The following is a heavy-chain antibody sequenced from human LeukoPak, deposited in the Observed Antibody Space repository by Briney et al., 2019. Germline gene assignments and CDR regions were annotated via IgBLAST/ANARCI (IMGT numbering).Heavy chain of an antibody. D-gene: IGHD3-10*01. Sequence: GGSLRLSCAASGFTFSNYGMHWVRQAPGKGLEWVAVISYDGSNKYYADPVKGRFTISRDNSENTLYLQMNSLRAEDTAVYYCAKDTATWYGDFDYWGQGTLVTVSS. V-gene: IGHV3-30*18. CDR3: AKDTATWYGDFDY. CDR2: ISYDGSNK. J-gene: IGHJ4*02. CDR1: GFTFSNYG.